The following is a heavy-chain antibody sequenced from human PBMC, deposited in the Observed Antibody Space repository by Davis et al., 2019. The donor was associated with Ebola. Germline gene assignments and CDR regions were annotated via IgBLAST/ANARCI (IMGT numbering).Heavy chain of an antibody. Sequence: MPSETLSLTCAVYGGSFSGYYWSWIRQPPGKGLEWIGEINPSGSTNYNPSLKSRVTISVDTSKNQFSLKLSSVTAAETTVYYCARQGYYDSGSYYYFGYWGQGTLVTVSS. V-gene: IGHV4-34*01. CDR3: ARQGYYDSGSYYYFGY. CDR2: INPSGST. CDR1: GGSFSGYY. D-gene: IGHD3-10*01. J-gene: IGHJ4*02.